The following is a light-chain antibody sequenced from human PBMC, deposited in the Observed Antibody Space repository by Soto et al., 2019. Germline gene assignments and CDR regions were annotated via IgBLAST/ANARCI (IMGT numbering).Light chain of an antibody. CDR1: QSLNRN. CDR2: GAS. J-gene: IGKJ1*01. V-gene: IGKV3-15*01. Sequence: EIVMTQSPATLSVSPGERATLSCRASQSLNRNLAWYQQKPGQAPRLLIYGASTRATGITARFSGTGSGTEFTLTISSLQSEDFAVYYCQQYDNWPPWTFGQGTKVEIK. CDR3: QQYDNWPPWT.